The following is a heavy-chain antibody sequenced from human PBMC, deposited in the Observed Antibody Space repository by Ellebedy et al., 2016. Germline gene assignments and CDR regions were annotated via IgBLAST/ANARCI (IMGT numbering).Heavy chain of an antibody. CDR1: GGSISSYY. D-gene: IGHD1-26*01. Sequence: SETLSLTCTVSGGSISSYYWSWIRQPPGKGLEWIGYIYYSGSTNYNPSLKSRVTISVDTSKNQFSLKLSSVTAADMAVYYCAGIVGATTDGLVDYWGQGTLVTVSS. V-gene: IGHV4-59*08. CDR3: AGIVGATTDGLVDY. CDR2: IYYSGST. J-gene: IGHJ4*02.